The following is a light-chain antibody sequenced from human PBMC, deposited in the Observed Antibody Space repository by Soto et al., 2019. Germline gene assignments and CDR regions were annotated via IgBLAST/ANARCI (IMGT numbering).Light chain of an antibody. Sequence: DIQMTQSPSTLSASVGERVTITCRASQSISSWLAWYQQKPGKAPKLLIYDASSLESGVPSRFSGNRSGTEFTLTISSLQPDDFATYYCQQYNSYSWTFGQGTKVEIK. CDR1: QSISSW. CDR2: DAS. J-gene: IGKJ1*01. V-gene: IGKV1-5*01. CDR3: QQYNSYSWT.